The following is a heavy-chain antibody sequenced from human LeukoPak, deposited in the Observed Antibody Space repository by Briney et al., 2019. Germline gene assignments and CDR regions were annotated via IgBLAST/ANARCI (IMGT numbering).Heavy chain of an antibody. CDR3: AKDDGGSYYPYYYYMDV. Sequence: GGSLRLSCAASGFTFSSYGMSWVRQAPGKGLEWVSAISGSGGSTYYADSVKGRFTISRDNSKNTLYLQMNSLRAEDTAVYYCAKDDGGSYYPYYYYMDVWGKGTTVTISS. D-gene: IGHD1-26*01. CDR1: GFTFSSYG. V-gene: IGHV3-23*01. CDR2: ISGSGGST. J-gene: IGHJ6*03.